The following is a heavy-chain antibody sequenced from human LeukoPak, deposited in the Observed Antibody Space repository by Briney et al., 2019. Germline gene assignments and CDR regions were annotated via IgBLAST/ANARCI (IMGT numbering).Heavy chain of an antibody. CDR3: ATDGANCYDSRNLFDS. V-gene: IGHV3-33*08. J-gene: IGHJ4*02. CDR1: GFSFSTFG. Sequence: GGSLRLSCAASGFSFSTFGMHYARRAPGKGLEWVAVIWNDGSKKFYAESVKGRFTISRDNSKTTLYLQMNSLRIEDTAVYYCATDGANCYDSRNLFDSWGQGILVTVSS. CDR2: IWNDGSKK. D-gene: IGHD3-22*01.